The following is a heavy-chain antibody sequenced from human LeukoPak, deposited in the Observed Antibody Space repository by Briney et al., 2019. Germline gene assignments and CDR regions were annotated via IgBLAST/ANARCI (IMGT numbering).Heavy chain of an antibody. V-gene: IGHV3-23*01. CDR3: AKDRPNYHESNGHYYRLNGDS. CDR1: GFTFSSYA. CDR2: ISGSGGST. D-gene: IGHD3-22*01. J-gene: IGHJ5*01. Sequence: GGSLRLSCAASGFTFSSYAMSWVRQAPGKGLEWVSAISGSGGSTFHADSVKDRFTISRDNSKSTLYLQMSRLRVEDTAVYYCAKDRPNYHESNGHYYRLNGDSWGQGTLVTVSS.